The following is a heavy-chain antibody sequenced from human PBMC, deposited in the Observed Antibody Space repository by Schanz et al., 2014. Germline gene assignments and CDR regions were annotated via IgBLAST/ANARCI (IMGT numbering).Heavy chain of an antibody. Sequence: QVQLVESGGGLVKPGGSLRLSCAASGFTFSDYCMVWIRQAPGKGLEWVSYICSRRTVKYADSVKGRFTISRDNAKNSLSLQMDRLRAEDTALYYCAKDRQNRVNRVGYYYGMDVWGQGTTVTVSS. CDR2: ICSRRTV. J-gene: IGHJ6*02. V-gene: IGHV3-11*01. CDR1: GFTFSDYC. CDR3: AKDRQNRVNRVGYYYGMDV. D-gene: IGHD3-16*01.